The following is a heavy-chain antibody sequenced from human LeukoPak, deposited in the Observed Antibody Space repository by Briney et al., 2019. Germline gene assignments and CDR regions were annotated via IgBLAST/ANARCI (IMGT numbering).Heavy chain of an antibody. Sequence: PSETLSLTCAVSGYSISSGYYWGWIRQPPGKGLEWIGSIYHSGSTYYNPSLKSRVTISVDTSKNQFSLKLSSVTAADTAVYYCAREGPSSGYVGYWGQGTLVTVSS. J-gene: IGHJ4*02. CDR1: GYSISSGYY. CDR2: IYHSGST. V-gene: IGHV4-38-2*02. D-gene: IGHD5-12*01. CDR3: AREGPSSGYVGY.